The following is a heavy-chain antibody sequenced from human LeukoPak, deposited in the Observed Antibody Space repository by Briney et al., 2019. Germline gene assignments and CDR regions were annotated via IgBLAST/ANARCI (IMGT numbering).Heavy chain of an antibody. CDR3: ASPQLEDRAHMDV. D-gene: IGHD6-6*01. CDR1: GGSISSSSYY. V-gene: IGHV4-39*01. CDR2: IYYSGST. Sequence: SETLSLTCTVSGGSISSSSYYWGWIRQPPGKGLEWIGSIYYSGSTYYNPSLKSRVTISVDTSKNQFSLKLSSVTAADTAVYYCASPQLEDRAHMDVWGKGTTVTVSS. J-gene: IGHJ6*03.